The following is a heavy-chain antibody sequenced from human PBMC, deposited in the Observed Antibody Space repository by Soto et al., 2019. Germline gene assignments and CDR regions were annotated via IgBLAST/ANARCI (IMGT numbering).Heavy chain of an antibody. CDR1: GGSFSGYY. D-gene: IGHD6-19*01. CDR2: INHSGST. CDR3: ARGIEQWLENWFDP. J-gene: IGHJ5*02. V-gene: IGHV4-34*01. Sequence: SETLSLTCAVYGGSFSGYYWSWIRQPPGKGLEWIGEINHSGSTNYNPSLKSRVTISVDTSKDQFSLKLSSVTAADTAVYYCARGIEQWLENWFDPWGQGTLVTVSS.